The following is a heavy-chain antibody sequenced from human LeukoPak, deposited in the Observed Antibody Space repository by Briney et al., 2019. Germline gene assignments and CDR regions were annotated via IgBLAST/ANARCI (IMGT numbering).Heavy chain of an antibody. J-gene: IGHJ4*02. V-gene: IGHV3-64*01. Sequence: GGSLRLSCAASGFTFGNYAIHWVRQAPGKGLECVSAISSIEGRIFYANSVKGRFTISRDNSKNTVFLQMGSLRAEDTAVYYCASWEASTNYWGQGTLVTVSS. CDR1: GFTFGNYA. D-gene: IGHD1-26*01. CDR2: ISSIEGRI. CDR3: ASWEASTNY.